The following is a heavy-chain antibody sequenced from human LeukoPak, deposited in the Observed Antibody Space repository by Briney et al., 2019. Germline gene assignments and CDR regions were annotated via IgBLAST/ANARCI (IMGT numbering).Heavy chain of an antibody. V-gene: IGHV3-30-3*01. J-gene: IGHJ3*02. CDR1: GFTFSSYA. Sequence: PGRSLRLSCAASGFTFSSYAMHWVRQAPGKGLEWVAVISYDGSNKYYADSVKGRFTISRDNSKNTLYLQMNSLRAEDTAVYYCARGGRGVRGVIITISAFDIWGQGTMVTVSS. CDR2: ISYDGSNK. D-gene: IGHD3-10*01. CDR3: ARGGRGVRGVIITISAFDI.